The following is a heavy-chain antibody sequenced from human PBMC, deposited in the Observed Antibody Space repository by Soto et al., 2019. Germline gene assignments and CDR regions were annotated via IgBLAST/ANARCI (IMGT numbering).Heavy chain of an antibody. D-gene: IGHD3-3*02. Sequence: QVQPQQWGAGLLKPSETLSLTCAVYGGSFSGYYWSWIRQPPGKGLEWIGEINHSGSTNYNPSLKSRVPMSVDTSKNQFSLKLTSVTAADTAVYYCCISRYYFDYWGQGTLVTVSS. V-gene: IGHV4-34*01. CDR2: INHSGST. CDR1: GGSFSGYY. J-gene: IGHJ4*02. CDR3: CISRYYFDY.